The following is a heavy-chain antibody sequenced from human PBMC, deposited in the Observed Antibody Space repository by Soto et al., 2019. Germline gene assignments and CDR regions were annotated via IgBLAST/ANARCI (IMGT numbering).Heavy chain of an antibody. Sequence: QVQLVESGGGVVQPGRSLRLSCAASGFTFSSYGMHWVRQAPGKGLEWVAVIWYDGSNKYYADSVKGRFTISRDNSKNTLYLQRNSLRAEDTAVYYCAREGELLDLDYWGQGTLVTVSS. V-gene: IGHV3-33*01. CDR3: AREGELLDLDY. CDR2: IWYDGSNK. CDR1: GFTFSSYG. J-gene: IGHJ4*02. D-gene: IGHD1-26*01.